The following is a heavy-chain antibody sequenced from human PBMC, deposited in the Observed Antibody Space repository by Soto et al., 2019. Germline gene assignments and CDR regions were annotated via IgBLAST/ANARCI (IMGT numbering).Heavy chain of an antibody. J-gene: IGHJ5*02. CDR3: ARVTNYYDSSGYLYNWFDP. CDR1: GGSISSYY. D-gene: IGHD3-22*01. CDR2: IYYSGST. Sequence: SETLSLTCTVSGGSISSYYWSWIRQPPGKGLEWIGYIYYSGSTNYNPSLKSRVTISVDTSKNQFSLKLSSVTAADTAVYYCARVTNYYDSSGYLYNWFDPWGQGTLVTVSS. V-gene: IGHV4-59*01.